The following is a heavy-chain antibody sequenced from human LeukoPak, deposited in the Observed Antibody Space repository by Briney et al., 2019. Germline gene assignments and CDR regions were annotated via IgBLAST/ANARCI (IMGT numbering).Heavy chain of an antibody. CDR1: GGTFSSYA. Sequence: SVKVSCKASGGTFSSYAISWVRQAPGQGLEWMGGIIPIFGTANYAQKFQGRVTITADESTSTAYMELSSLRSEDTAVYYCARVRRDFGDYYYGMDVWGQGTTVTVSS. J-gene: IGHJ6*02. V-gene: IGHV1-69*13. CDR3: ARVRRDFGDYYYGMDV. D-gene: IGHD3-3*01. CDR2: IIPIFGTA.